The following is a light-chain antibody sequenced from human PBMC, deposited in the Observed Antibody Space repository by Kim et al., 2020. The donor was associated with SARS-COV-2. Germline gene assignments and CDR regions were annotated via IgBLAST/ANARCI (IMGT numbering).Light chain of an antibody. CDR1: PVINNY. J-gene: IGKJ1*01. CDR2: GAS. CDR3: QKYDSAPWT. V-gene: IGKV1-27*01. Sequence: GDRVTITCRASPVINNYLAWYQQKPGKAPTVLIYGASTLHSGVPSRFSGSGSGTDFTLTISSLQPEDVGTYYCQKYDSAPWTFGHGTKV.